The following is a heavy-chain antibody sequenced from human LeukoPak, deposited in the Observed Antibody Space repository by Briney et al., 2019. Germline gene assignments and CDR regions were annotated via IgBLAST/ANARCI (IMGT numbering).Heavy chain of an antibody. CDR1: GFTFSSYS. CDR2: ISSSSSTI. D-gene: IGHD3-16*01. J-gene: IGHJ4*02. Sequence: GGSLRLSCAASGFTFSSYSMNWVRQAPGKELEWVSYISSSSSTIYYADSVKGRFTISRDNAKNSLYLQMNSLRAEDTAVYYCARDQYDYVWGSYPELYYFDYWGQGTLVTVSS. CDR3: ARDQYDYVWGSYPELYYFDY. V-gene: IGHV3-48*01.